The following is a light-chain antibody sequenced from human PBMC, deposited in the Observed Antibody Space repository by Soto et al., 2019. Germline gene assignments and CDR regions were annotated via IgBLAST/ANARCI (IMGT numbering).Light chain of an antibody. CDR1: ERISSW. J-gene: IGKJ1*01. CDR3: QQYNSYL. Sequence: DIQMTQSPSTLSASVGDRVTITCRARERISSWLAWYQQKPGKAPKLLIYDASTLESGVPSRFSGSGSGTEFTLTISSLQPDDFATYYCQQYNSYLFGQGTKVEIK. V-gene: IGKV1-5*01. CDR2: DAS.